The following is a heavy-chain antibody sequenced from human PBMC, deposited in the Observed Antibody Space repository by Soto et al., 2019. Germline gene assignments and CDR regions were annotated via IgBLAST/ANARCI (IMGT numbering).Heavy chain of an antibody. J-gene: IGHJ3*02. Sequence: GGSLRLSCAASGFTFSNAWMSWVRQAPGKGLEWVGRIKSKTDGGTTDYAAPVKGRFTSSRDDSKTTLYLQMNSLKTEDAALYYCTTYIVVVVAATRDDAFDIWGQGTMVTVS. CDR2: IKSKTDGGTT. CDR1: GFTFSNAW. CDR3: TTYIVVVVAATRDDAFDI. V-gene: IGHV3-15*01. D-gene: IGHD2-15*01.